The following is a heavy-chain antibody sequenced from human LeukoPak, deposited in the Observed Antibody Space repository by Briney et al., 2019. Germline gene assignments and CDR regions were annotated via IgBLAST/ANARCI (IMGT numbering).Heavy chain of an antibody. V-gene: IGHV4-59*08. Sequence: SSETLSLTCTVSGGSISSYYWSWIRQPPGKGLEWIGYIYYSGSTNYNPSLKSRVTISVDTSKNQFSLKLSSVTAADTAVYYRPRRHYDILTGYDYGMDVWGQGTTVTVSS. J-gene: IGHJ6*02. D-gene: IGHD3-9*01. CDR3: PRRHYDILTGYDYGMDV. CDR2: IYYSGST. CDR1: GGSISSYY.